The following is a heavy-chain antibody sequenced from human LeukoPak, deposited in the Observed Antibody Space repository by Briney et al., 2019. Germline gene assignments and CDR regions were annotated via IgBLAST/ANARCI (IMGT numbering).Heavy chain of an antibody. Sequence: SETLSLTCTVSGGSISSYYWSWIRQPPGKGLEWIGYIYYSGRTNYNPSLKSRVTISVDTSKNQFSLKLTSVTAADTAVYYCASHDYYDSSGYPYWGQGTLVTVSS. D-gene: IGHD3-22*01. J-gene: IGHJ4*02. CDR2: IYYSGRT. CDR1: GGSISSYY. CDR3: ASHDYYDSSGYPY. V-gene: IGHV4-59*08.